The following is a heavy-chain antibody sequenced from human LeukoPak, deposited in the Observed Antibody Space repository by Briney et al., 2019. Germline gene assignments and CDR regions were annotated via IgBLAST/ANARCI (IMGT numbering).Heavy chain of an antibody. D-gene: IGHD5-12*01. CDR3: ARDRGYSGYDSTTVTTLSAFDI. V-gene: IGHV4-59*01. Sequence: SETLSLTCTVSGDSINNYYWNWIRQPAGKGLEWIGYIYYSGSTNYNPSLKSRVTISVDTSKNQFSLKLSSVTAADTAVYYCARDRGYSGYDSTTVTTLSAFDIWGQGTMVTVSS. J-gene: IGHJ3*02. CDR2: IYYSGST. CDR1: GDSINNYY.